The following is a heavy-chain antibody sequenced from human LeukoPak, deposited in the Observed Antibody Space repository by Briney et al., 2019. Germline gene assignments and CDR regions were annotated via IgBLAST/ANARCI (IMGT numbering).Heavy chain of an antibody. CDR1: GFTFSSYS. V-gene: IGHV3-21*01. CDR3: MGSGWYTFDY. Sequence: GGSLRLSCAASGFTFSSYSMNWVREAPGQGLEWVSSISSSSSYIYYADSVKGRFTISRVNAKNSLYLQMNSLRAEDTAVYYCMGSGWYTFDYWGQGTLVTVSS. D-gene: IGHD6-19*01. J-gene: IGHJ4*02. CDR2: ISSSSSYI.